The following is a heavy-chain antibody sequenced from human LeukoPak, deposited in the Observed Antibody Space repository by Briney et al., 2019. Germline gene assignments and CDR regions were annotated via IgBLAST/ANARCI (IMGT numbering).Heavy chain of an antibody. CDR2: IYSGGST. V-gene: IGHV3-66*01. CDR3: AREYSGSYFDY. Sequence: GGSLRLSCAASGFTVSSNYMSWVRQAPGKGLEWVSVIYSGGSTYYADSVKGRFTISRDNSKNTLYLQMNSLRAGDTAVYYCAREYSGSYFDYWGQGTLVTVSS. CDR1: GFTVSSNY. J-gene: IGHJ4*02. D-gene: IGHD1-26*01.